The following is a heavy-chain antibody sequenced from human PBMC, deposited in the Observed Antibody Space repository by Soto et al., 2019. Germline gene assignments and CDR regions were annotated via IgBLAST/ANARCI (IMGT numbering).Heavy chain of an antibody. J-gene: IGHJ4*02. CDR1: GGSISSSSYY. V-gene: IGHV4-39*01. Sequence: QLQLQESGPGLVKPSETLSLTCTVSGGSISSSSYYWGWIRQPPGKGLEWIGSIYYSGSTYYNPSLTSRATLSVDTSKNQCSPKLSSVTAADTAVYYCASLAWWGELFSAYWGQGTLVTVSS. CDR3: ASLAWWGELFSAY. CDR2: IYYSGST. D-gene: IGHD3-10*01.